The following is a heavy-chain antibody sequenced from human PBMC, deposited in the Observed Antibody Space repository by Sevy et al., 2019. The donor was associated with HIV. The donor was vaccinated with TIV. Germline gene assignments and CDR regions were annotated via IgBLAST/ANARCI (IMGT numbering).Heavy chain of an antibody. CDR1: GYTFTSYG. Sequence: ASVKVSCKASGYTFTSYGISWVRQAPGQGLEWMGWISAYNGNTNYAQKLQGRVTMTTDTSTSTAYVELRSLRSDDTAVYYCARDGRLAYGSGSYYENFDYWGQGTLVTVSS. CDR2: ISAYNGNT. CDR3: ARDGRLAYGSGSYYENFDY. J-gene: IGHJ4*02. D-gene: IGHD3-10*01. V-gene: IGHV1-18*01.